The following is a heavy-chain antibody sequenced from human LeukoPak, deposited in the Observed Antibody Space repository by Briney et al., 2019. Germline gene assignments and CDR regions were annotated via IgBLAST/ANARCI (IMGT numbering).Heavy chain of an antibody. Sequence: GGSLRLSCAASGFTVSNNYMSWVRQAPGKGLEWVSVIYSGGSTYYADSVKGRFTISRDNSKNTLYLQMNSLRAEDTAVYYCARAPGWRAWNVWGKGTTVTVSS. D-gene: IGHD2-15*01. CDR2: IYSGGST. CDR1: GFTVSNNY. CDR3: ARAPGWRAWNV. V-gene: IGHV3-53*01. J-gene: IGHJ6*04.